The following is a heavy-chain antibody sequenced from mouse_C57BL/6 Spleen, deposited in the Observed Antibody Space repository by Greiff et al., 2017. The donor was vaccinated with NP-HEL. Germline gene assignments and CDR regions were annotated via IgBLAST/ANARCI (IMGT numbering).Heavy chain of an antibody. CDR3: ARSHLYYSNPFAY. CDR1: GYAFSSYW. Sequence: QVQLQQSGAELVKPGASVKISCKASGYAFSSYWMNWVKQRPGKGLEWIGQIYPGDGDTNYNGKFKGKATLTADKSSSTAYMQLSSLTSEDSAVYFCARSHLYYSNPFAYWGQGTLVTVSA. D-gene: IGHD2-5*01. V-gene: IGHV1-80*01. CDR2: IYPGDGDT. J-gene: IGHJ3*01.